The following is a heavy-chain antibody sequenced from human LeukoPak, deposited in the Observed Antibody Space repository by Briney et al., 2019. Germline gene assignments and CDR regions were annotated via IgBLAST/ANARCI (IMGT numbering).Heavy chain of an antibody. CDR1: GGSISSGSYY. Sequence: SETLSLTCTVSGGSISSGSYYWSWIRQPAGKGLEWIGRIYTSGSTNYNPSLKSRVTISVDTSKNQFSLKLSSVTAADTAVYYCVGATNAFDIWGQGTMVTVSS. CDR3: VGATNAFDI. D-gene: IGHD2-2*01. V-gene: IGHV4-61*02. CDR2: IYTSGST. J-gene: IGHJ3*02.